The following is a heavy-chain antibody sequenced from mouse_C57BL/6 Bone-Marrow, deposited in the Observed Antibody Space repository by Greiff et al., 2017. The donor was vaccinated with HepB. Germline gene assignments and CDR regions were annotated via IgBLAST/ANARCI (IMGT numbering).Heavy chain of an antibody. D-gene: IGHD2-3*01. CDR3: ATKTYDGYSLYAMDY. V-gene: IGHV1-69*01. J-gene: IGHJ4*01. CDR1: GYTFTSYW. CDR2: IDPSDSYT. Sequence: QVQLQQPGAELVMPGASVKLSCKASGYTFTSYWMPWVKQRPGQGLEWIGEIDPSDSYTNYNQKFKGKSTLTVDKSSSTAYMQLSSLTSEDSAVYYCATKTYDGYSLYAMDYWGQGTSVTVSS.